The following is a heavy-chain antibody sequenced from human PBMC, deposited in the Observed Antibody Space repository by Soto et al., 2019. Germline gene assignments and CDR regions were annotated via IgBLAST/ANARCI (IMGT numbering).Heavy chain of an antibody. V-gene: IGHV1-18*01. D-gene: IGHD5-12*01. CDR2: ISAYNGNT. CDR3: AREVATFRLYSFDY. CDR1: GYTFTSYG. J-gene: IGHJ4*02. Sequence: ASVKVSRKASGYTFTSYGISWVGQAPGQGLEWTGWISAYNGNTNYAQKLQGRVTMTRDTSISTAYMGLSRLRSDDTAVYYCAREVATFRLYSFDYWGQGTLVTVSS.